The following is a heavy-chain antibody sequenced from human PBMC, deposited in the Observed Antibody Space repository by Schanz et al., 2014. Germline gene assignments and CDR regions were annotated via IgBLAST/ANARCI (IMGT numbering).Heavy chain of an antibody. CDR3: AKDSTHIDIVLVPTAIDY. D-gene: IGHD2-2*01. Sequence: QVQLVESGGGVVQPGRSLRLSCAASGFAFSVYGMHWVRQAPGKGPEWVAVISYDGSNKYYADSVKGRFTISRDNSKNTLYLQMNTLRSEDTAVYYCAKDSTHIDIVLVPTAIDYWGQGTLVTVSS. CDR2: ISYDGSNK. J-gene: IGHJ4*02. CDR1: GFAFSVYG. V-gene: IGHV3-30*19.